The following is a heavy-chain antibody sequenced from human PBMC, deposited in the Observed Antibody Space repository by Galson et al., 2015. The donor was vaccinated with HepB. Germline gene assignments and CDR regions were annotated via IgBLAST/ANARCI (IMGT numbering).Heavy chain of an antibody. Sequence: ANINPDGSEKYYVASLKGRFTISRDNAKNSLYLQMDSLRAEDTAVYYCARRISLVRGIITKPDYYYGMDVWGQGTTVTVAS. J-gene: IGHJ6*02. CDR2: INPDGSEK. CDR3: ARRISLVRGIITKPDYYYGMDV. D-gene: IGHD3-10*01. V-gene: IGHV3-7*03.